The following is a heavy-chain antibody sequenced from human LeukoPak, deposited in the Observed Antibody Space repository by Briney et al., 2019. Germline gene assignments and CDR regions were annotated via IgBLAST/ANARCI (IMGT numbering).Heavy chain of an antibody. CDR2: IYSDNT. J-gene: IGHJ4*02. V-gene: IGHV3-66*03. Sequence: SGGSLRLSCTVSGFTVSSNSMSWVRQAPGKGLEWVSFIYSDNTHYSDSVKGRFTISRDNSKNTLYLQMASLRDEDMGVYYCARVGPATAFDYWGQGTQVTVSS. CDR1: GFTVSSNS. CDR3: ARVGPATAFDY.